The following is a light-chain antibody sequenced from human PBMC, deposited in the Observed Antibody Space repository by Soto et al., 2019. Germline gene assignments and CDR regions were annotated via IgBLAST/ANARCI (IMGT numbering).Light chain of an antibody. V-gene: IGKV1-39*01. CDR2: DAS. Sequence: DIQLTQSPSFLSASVGDRVTITCRASQSISNYLNWYQQKPGKAPNLLIYDASSLLSGVPSRFSGSGSGTDFTLTISSLQPEDFSIYYCQQSDSTPYTFGQGTKLEIK. J-gene: IGKJ2*01. CDR3: QQSDSTPYT. CDR1: QSISNY.